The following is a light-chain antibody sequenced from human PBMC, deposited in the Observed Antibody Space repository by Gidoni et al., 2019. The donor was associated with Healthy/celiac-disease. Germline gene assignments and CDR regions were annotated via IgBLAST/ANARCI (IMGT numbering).Light chain of an antibody. CDR3: SSYTSSSTLV. CDR1: SSDVGGYNY. Sequence: QSALTQPASVSGSPGQSITISCTGTSSDVGGYNYVSWYQQHPGKAPKLRIYDVSNRPSGVSNRFSGSKSGNTASLTISGLQDEDEADYYCSSYTSSSTLVFGGGTKLTVL. V-gene: IGLV2-14*03. J-gene: IGLJ3*02. CDR2: DVS.